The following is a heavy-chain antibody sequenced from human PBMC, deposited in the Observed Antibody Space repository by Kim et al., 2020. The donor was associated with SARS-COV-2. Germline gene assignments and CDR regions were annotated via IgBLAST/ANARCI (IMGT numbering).Heavy chain of an antibody. V-gene: IGHV1-69*13. J-gene: IGHJ6*02. CDR3: ARDLGYCSGGSCYDYYYGMDV. CDR1: GGTFSSYA. CDR2: IIPIFGTA. D-gene: IGHD2-15*01. Sequence: SVKVSCKASGGTFSSYAISWVRQAPGQGLEWMGRIIPIFGTANYAQKFQGRVTITADESTSTAYMELSSLRSEDTAVYYCARDLGYCSGGSCYDYYYGMDVWGQGTTVTVSS.